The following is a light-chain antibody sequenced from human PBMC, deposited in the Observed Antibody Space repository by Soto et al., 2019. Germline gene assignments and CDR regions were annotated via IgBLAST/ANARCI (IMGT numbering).Light chain of an antibody. V-gene: IGLV4-69*01. CDR1: SGHSSYA. CDR2: LNSDGSH. CDR3: QTWGTGIRV. J-gene: IGLJ2*01. Sequence: QAVVTQSPSASASLGASVKLTCTLSSGHSSYAIARHQQQPEKGPRYLMKLNSDGSHSKGDGIPDRFSGSSSGAERYLTISSLQSEDEADYYCQTWGTGIRVFGGGTKLTVL.